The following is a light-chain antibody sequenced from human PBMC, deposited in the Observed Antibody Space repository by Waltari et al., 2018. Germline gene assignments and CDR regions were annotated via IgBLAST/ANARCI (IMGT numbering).Light chain of an antibody. V-gene: IGKV1-39*01. CDR3: QQGYRIPLA. CDR2: GAS. Sequence: DIQMTQSPSSRSAYVGDRVTITCRASQSINTYLNWYQRKPGEAPKLLIYGASTLESGVPSRFSGSGSGTDFTLTISSLQPEDFATYYCQQGYRIPLAFGPGAKVEMK. CDR1: QSINTY. J-gene: IGKJ3*01.